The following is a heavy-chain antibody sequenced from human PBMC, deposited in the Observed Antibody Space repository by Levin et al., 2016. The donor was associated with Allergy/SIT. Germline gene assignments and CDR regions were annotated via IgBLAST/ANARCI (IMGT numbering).Heavy chain of an antibody. CDR1: GFTFSSYW. J-gene: IGHJ6*02. V-gene: IGHV3-74*01. CDR2: INSDGSST. D-gene: IGHD5-18*01. CDR3: ARGPRAAIEFYYYYGMDV. Sequence: GESLKISCAASGFTFSSYWMHWVRQAPGKGLVWVSRINSDGSSTSYADSVKGRFTISRDNAKNTLYLQMNSLRAEDTAVYYCARGPRAAIEFYYYYGMDVWGQGTTVTVSS.